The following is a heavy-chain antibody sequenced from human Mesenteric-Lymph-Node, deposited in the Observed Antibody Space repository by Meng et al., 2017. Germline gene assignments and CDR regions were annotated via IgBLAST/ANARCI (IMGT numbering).Heavy chain of an antibody. V-gene: IGHV3-7*01. CDR1: GFTFNSYE. CDR3: ARIMKYYYDSSGYFAFDI. J-gene: IGHJ3*02. CDR2: IKQDGSEK. Sequence: GGSLRLSCAASGFTFNSYEMNWVRQAPGKGLEWVANIKQDGSEKYYVDSVKGRFTISRDNAKNSLYLQMNSLRAEDTAVYYCARIMKYYYDSSGYFAFDIWGQGTMVTVSS. D-gene: IGHD3-22*01.